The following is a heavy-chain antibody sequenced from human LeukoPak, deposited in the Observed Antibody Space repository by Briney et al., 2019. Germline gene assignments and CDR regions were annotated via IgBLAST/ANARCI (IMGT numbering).Heavy chain of an antibody. CDR1: GGTFSSYA. D-gene: IGHD5-24*01. J-gene: IGHJ4*02. V-gene: IGHV1-18*01. CDR3: ARDLGDGYNFWGGSGYFDY. CDR2: ISAYNGNT. Sequence: ASVKVSCKASGGTFSSYAISWVRQAPGQGLEWMGWISAYNGNTNYAQKLQGRVTMTTDTSTSTAYMELRSLRSDDTAVYYCARDLGDGYNFWGGSGYFDYWGQGTLVTVSS.